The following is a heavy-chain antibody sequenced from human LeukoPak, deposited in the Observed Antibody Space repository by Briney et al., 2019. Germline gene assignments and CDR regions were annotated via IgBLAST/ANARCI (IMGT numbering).Heavy chain of an antibody. Sequence: ASVKVSCKVSGYTLTELSMHWVRQAPGKGLEWMGGFDPEDGETIYAQKFQGRVTMTEDTSTGTAYMELSSLRSEDTAVYYCATDFRWGYCSSTSCSPPGYWGQGTLVTVSS. CDR3: ATDFRWGYCSSTSCSPPGY. CDR2: FDPEDGET. D-gene: IGHD2-2*01. CDR1: GYTLTELS. V-gene: IGHV1-24*01. J-gene: IGHJ4*02.